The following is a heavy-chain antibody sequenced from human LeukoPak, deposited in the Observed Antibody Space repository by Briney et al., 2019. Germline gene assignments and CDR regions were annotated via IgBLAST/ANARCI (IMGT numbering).Heavy chain of an antibody. CDR3: ARGGMATIDSVFHMDV. CDR1: GYTFTSYD. CDR2: MNPNSGNT. D-gene: IGHD5-24*01. Sequence: ASVKVSCKASGYTFTSYDINWVRQATGQGLEWMGWMNPNSGNTGYAQKFQGRVTMTRNTSISTAYMELSSLRSEDTAVYYCARGGMATIDSVFHMDVWGQGTTVTVSS. J-gene: IGHJ6*02. V-gene: IGHV1-8*01.